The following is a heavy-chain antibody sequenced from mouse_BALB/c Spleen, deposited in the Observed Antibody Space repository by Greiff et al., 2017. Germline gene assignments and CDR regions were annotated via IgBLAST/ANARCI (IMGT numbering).Heavy chain of an antibody. V-gene: IGHV1-82*01. CDR3: ARTPSTVGYFDY. Sequence: QVQLQQSGPELVKPGASVKISCKASGYAFSSSWMNWVKQRPGQGLEWIGRIYPGDGDTNYNGKFKGKATLTADKSSSTAYMQLSSLTSVDSAVYFCARTPSTVGYFDYWGQGTTLTVSS. CDR1: GYAFSSSW. D-gene: IGHD1-1*01. J-gene: IGHJ2*01. CDR2: IYPGDGDT.